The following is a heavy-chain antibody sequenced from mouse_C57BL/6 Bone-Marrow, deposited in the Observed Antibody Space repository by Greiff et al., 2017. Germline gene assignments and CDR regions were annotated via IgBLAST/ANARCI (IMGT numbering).Heavy chain of an antibody. D-gene: IGHD2-12*01. CDR1: GFSLSTSGMG. V-gene: IGHV8-12*01. CDR2: IYWDDDK. CDR3: ARRAIPPNYCDY. Sequence: QVTLKESGPGILQSSQTLSLTCSFSGFSLSTSGMGVSWIRQPSGKGLEWLAHIYWDDDKRYNPSLKSRLTISKDTSRNQVFLKITSVDTADTATYDCARRAIPPNYCDYWGQGTTLTVSS. J-gene: IGHJ2*01.